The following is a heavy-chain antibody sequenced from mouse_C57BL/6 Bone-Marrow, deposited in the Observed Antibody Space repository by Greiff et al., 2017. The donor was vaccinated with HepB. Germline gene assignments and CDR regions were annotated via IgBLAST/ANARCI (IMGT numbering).Heavy chain of an antibody. Sequence: VKLVESGPGLVAPSQSLSITCTVSGFSLTSYGVHWVRQPPGKGLEWLVVIWSDGSTTYNSALKSRLSISKDNSKSQVFLKMNSLQTDDTAMYYCARHDYYGSRHAMDYWGQGTSVTVSS. V-gene: IGHV2-6-1*01. CDR2: IWSDGST. CDR1: GFSLTSYG. J-gene: IGHJ4*01. CDR3: ARHDYYGSRHAMDY. D-gene: IGHD1-1*01.